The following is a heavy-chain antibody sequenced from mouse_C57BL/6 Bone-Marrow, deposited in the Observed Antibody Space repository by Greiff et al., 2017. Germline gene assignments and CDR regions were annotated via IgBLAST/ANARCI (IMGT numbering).Heavy chain of an antibody. V-gene: IGHV1-7*01. D-gene: IGHD3-2*01. CDR2: LNPSSGYT. Sequence: QVQLQQSGAELAKPGASVKLSCKASGYTFTSYWMHWVKQRPGQGLEWIGYLNPSSGYTKYNQKFKGKATLTADKSSSTAYMQLSSLTYEDSAVYYGASDRDEAWFAYWGQGTLVTVSA. CDR1: GYTFTSYW. J-gene: IGHJ3*01. CDR3: ASDRDEAWFAY.